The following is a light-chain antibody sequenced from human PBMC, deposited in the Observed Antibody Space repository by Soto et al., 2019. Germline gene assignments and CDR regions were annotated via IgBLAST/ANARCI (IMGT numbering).Light chain of an antibody. CDR3: QSYDNSLSVTV. CDR1: SSNIGAGYD. Sequence: QPVLTQPPSVSGTPGQRVTISCTGSSSNIGAGYDVHWYQQLPGTAPKLLISGNNYRPSGAPDRFSGSKSGTSASLAIAGLQAEDEADYYCQSYDNSLSVTVFGGGTKLTVL. CDR2: GNN. V-gene: IGLV1-40*01. J-gene: IGLJ2*01.